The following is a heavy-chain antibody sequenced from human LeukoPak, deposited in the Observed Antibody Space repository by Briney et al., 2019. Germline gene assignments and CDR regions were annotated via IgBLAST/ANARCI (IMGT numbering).Heavy chain of an antibody. CDR3: ARGMQQLYHFDS. J-gene: IGHJ4*02. Sequence: PSETLSLTCAASGGSISSYYWSWIRQPPGKGLEWIGYIYYSGSTNYNPSLKSRVTISVDTSKNQFSLKLVSVTAADTAVYYCARGMQQLYHFDSWGRGTLVTVYS. D-gene: IGHD6-13*01. CDR2: IYYSGST. V-gene: IGHV4-59*01. CDR1: GGSISSYY.